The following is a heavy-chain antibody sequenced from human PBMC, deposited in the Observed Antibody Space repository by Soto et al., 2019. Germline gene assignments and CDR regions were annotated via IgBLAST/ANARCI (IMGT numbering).Heavy chain of an antibody. CDR3: ARGWEYHYYYMDV. V-gene: IGHV3-21*01. CDR2: ITSTSSDI. D-gene: IGHD1-26*01. Sequence: GGSLRRSCAGSGSTFSNNAMSWVRQAPGKGLEWVSFITSTSSDIYYADSVKGRFTISRDNAKNTLYLQMNSLRVEDTAVYYCARGWEYHYYYMDVWGKGSTVTVSS. J-gene: IGHJ6*03. CDR1: GSTFSNNA.